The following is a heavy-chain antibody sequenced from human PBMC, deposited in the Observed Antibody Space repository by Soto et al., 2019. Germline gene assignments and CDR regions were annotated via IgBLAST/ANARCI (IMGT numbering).Heavy chain of an antibody. J-gene: IGHJ4*02. CDR1: GGSISSGGYS. D-gene: IGHD3-10*01. Sequence: SETLSLTCAVSGGSISSGGYSWSWIRQPPGKGLEWIGYIYHSGSTYYNPSLKSRVTISVDRSKNQFSLKLSSVTAADTAVYYCARLYGSGVNYFDYWGQGTLVTVS. CDR2: IYHSGST. V-gene: IGHV4-30-2*01. CDR3: ARLYGSGVNYFDY.